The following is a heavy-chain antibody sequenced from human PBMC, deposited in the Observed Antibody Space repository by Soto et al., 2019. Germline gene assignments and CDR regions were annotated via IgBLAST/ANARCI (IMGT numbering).Heavy chain of an antibody. CDR1: GFTFSNYW. CDR2: IKRDGSSI. Sequence: EVQRVESGGGLVQPGGSLRLSCAASGFTFSNYWMDWVRQAPGKGLVWVSRIKRDGSSISYADSVKGRVTISSDNAKNTLYRQMNSLRAEDTAVYYCARDGGRGGDLAYWAQGTLVTVSS. V-gene: IGHV3-74*01. CDR3: ARDGGRGGDLAY. J-gene: IGHJ4*02. D-gene: IGHD3-10*01.